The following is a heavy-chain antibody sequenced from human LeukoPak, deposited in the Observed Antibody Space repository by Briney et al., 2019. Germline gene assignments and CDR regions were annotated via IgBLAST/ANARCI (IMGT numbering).Heavy chain of an antibody. Sequence: GGSLRHSCAPSGFTLNSYAMSWVRPAPGEGLGWVSAISGRGVSTFYADSVKGRFTISRDNSKNTLYLQMNSLRADDTAVCYCAKDRATVATSPFDFWGQGTLVTVSS. CDR2: ISGRGVST. V-gene: IGHV3-23*01. J-gene: IGHJ4*02. CDR1: GFTLNSYA. CDR3: AKDRATVATSPFDF. D-gene: IGHD4-11*01.